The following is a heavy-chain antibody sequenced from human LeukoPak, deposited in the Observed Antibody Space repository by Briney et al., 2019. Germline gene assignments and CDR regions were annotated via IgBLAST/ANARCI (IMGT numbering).Heavy chain of an antibody. J-gene: IGHJ4*02. Sequence: GRSLRLSCAASGFTFSSYGMHWVRQAPGKGLEWVSAISGSGGSTYYADSVKGRFTISRDNSKNTLYLQMNSLRAEDTAVYYCAKEVKLGGSYRFFYYFDYWGQGTLVTVSS. CDR1: GFTFSSYG. CDR2: ISGSGGST. V-gene: IGHV3-23*01. D-gene: IGHD1-26*01. CDR3: AKEVKLGGSYRFFYYFDY.